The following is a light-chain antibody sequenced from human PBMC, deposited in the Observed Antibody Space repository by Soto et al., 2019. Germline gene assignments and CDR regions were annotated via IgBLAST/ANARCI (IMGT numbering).Light chain of an antibody. J-gene: IGLJ1*01. Sequence: QSVLTQPPSASGTPGQRVTISCSGSSSNIGSNTVNWYQQLPGTAPKHLIYINNQRPSGVPDRFSAAKSGTSASLAISGLQSEDEDDYYCAAWDDSLNGPVFGTGTKLTVL. CDR1: SSNIGSNT. V-gene: IGLV1-44*01. CDR2: INN. CDR3: AAWDDSLNGPV.